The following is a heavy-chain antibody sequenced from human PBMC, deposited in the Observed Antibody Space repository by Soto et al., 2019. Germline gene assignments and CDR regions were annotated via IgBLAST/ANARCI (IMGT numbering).Heavy chain of an antibody. Sequence: QVQLVESGGGVVQPGRSLRLSCAASGFTFSSYAMHWVRQAPGKGLEWVAVISYDGSNKYYADSVKGRFTISRDNSKNTLYLQMNSLRAEDTAVYYCAKSFNDYVWGSTTGGYWGQGTLVTVSS. D-gene: IGHD3-16*01. CDR2: ISYDGSNK. V-gene: IGHV3-30*18. J-gene: IGHJ4*02. CDR3: AKSFNDYVWGSTTGGY. CDR1: GFTFSSYA.